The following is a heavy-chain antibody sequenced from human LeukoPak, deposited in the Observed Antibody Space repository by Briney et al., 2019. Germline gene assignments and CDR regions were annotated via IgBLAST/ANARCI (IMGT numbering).Heavy chain of an antibody. V-gene: IGHV4-31*03. CDR1: GGSISSDY. J-gene: IGHJ4*02. CDR2: ISGSGST. CDR3: ARVPIIRGVIED. Sequence: PSETLSLTCTVSGGSISSDYWTWIRQHPEKGLEWIGYISGSGSTYYSPSLRSRVTVSADTSKNQFSLKLTSVTAADTAVFYCARVPIIRGVIEDWGQGTLVSVSS. D-gene: IGHD3-10*01.